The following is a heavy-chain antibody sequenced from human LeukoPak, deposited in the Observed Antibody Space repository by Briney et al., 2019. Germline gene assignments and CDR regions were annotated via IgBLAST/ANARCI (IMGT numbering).Heavy chain of an antibody. V-gene: IGHV2-5*02. CDR2: IHWDDDK. CDR1: GFSLSTSGVD. Sequence: SGPTLVKPTQTLTLTCTFSGFSLSTSGVDVGWIRQPPGKALEWLALIHWDDDKRFSPSLKNRLTITKDISKDQVVLTMTNMDPMDTATYYCARRTYDSGSFDYWGQGTLVTVSS. D-gene: IGHD3-10*01. CDR3: ARRTYDSGSFDY. J-gene: IGHJ4*02.